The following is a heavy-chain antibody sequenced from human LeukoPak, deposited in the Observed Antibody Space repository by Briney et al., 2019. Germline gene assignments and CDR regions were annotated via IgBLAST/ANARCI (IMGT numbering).Heavy chain of an antibody. CDR1: GFTVSSNY. Sequence: PGGSLRLSCAASGFTVSSNYMSWVRQAPGKGLEWVSVIYSGGNTYYADSVKGRFTISRDNSKNTLYPQMNSLRAEDTAVYYCARAVSSGYDPFDYWGQGTLVTVSS. CDR2: IYSGGNT. J-gene: IGHJ4*02. D-gene: IGHD3-22*01. V-gene: IGHV3-53*01. CDR3: ARAVSSGYDPFDY.